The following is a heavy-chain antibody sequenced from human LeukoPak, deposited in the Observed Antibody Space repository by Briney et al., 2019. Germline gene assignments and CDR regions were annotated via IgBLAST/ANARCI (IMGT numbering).Heavy chain of an antibody. D-gene: IGHD2-8*01. Sequence: PSETLSLTCTVSGGSINSSSYYWGWIRQPPGKGLEWIGSIYYSGSAYYNPSLKSRVTISVDTSKNQVSLKLSSVTAADTAVYYCASRPNLYCSHGVCYISDYWGQGTLVTVSS. V-gene: IGHV4-39*07. CDR1: GGSINSSSYY. CDR2: IYYSGSA. CDR3: ASRPNLYCSHGVCYISDY. J-gene: IGHJ4*02.